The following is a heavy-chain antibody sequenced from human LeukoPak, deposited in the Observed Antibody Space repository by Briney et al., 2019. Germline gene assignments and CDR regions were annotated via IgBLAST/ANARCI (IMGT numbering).Heavy chain of an antibody. J-gene: IGHJ6*03. Sequence: WETLSLTCTVSGGSISSYYWIWIRQPPGKGLEWIGYIYYSRSTKYNPSLKSRVTISVDTSKNQFSLKLSSVTAADTAVYYCASSMISSVYYYYMDVWGKGTTVTVSS. CDR3: ASSMISSVYYYYMDV. CDR2: IYYSRST. D-gene: IGHD3-22*01. V-gene: IGHV4-59*01. CDR1: GGSISSYY.